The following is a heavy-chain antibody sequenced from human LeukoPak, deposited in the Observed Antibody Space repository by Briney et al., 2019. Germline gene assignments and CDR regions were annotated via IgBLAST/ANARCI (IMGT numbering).Heavy chain of an antibody. D-gene: IGHD3-10*01. CDR1: GYTFTGYY. Sequence: GASVKVSCKASGYTFTGYYRHWVRQAPGQGLEWMGRFNPNSGGTHYAQKFQGRVTLTRDTSIGTAYMDLSRLRSDDTAVYYCARGFYDGSGSYYDPFDYWGQGTLVTVSS. CDR2: FNPNSGGT. J-gene: IGHJ4*02. V-gene: IGHV1-2*06. CDR3: ARGFYDGSGSYYDPFDY.